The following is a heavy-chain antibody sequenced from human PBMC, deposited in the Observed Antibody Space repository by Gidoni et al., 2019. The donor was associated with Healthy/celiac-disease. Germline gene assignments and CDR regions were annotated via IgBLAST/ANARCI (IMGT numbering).Heavy chain of an antibody. CDR3: ARAPPAFYDYGDYFGDFDI. D-gene: IGHD4-17*01. Sequence: QLQLQASGPVLVKPSAPLSLTCTVSGCSISIRTSSCGWIRQPPGKGLEWIGSIYYSGSTYYNPSLKSRVTISVDTSKNQFSLKLSSVTAADTAVYYCARAPPAFYDYGDYFGDFDIWGKGTMVTVSS. V-gene: IGHV4-39*07. CDR2: IYYSGST. CDR1: GCSISIRTSS. J-gene: IGHJ3*02.